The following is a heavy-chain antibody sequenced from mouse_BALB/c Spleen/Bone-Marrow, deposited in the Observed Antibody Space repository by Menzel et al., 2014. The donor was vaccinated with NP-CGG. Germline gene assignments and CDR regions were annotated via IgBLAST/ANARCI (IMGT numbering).Heavy chain of an antibody. Sequence: EVHLVESGGGLVKLGGSLKLSCAASGFTFSSYYMSWVRQTPEKRLELVAAINSNGGSTYYPDTVKGRFTISRDNAKNTLYLQMSSLESEDTALYYCARLGNDDAMDYWGQGTSVTVSS. CDR3: ARLGNDDAMDY. J-gene: IGHJ4*01. CDR1: GFTFSSYY. CDR2: INSNGGST. D-gene: IGHD2-12*01. V-gene: IGHV5-6-2*01.